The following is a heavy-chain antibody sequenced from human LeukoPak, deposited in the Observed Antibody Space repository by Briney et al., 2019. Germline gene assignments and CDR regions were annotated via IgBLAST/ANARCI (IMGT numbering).Heavy chain of an antibody. V-gene: IGHV4-59*01. CDR1: GGSICSYY. D-gene: IGHD3-16*01. CDR3: ARGGDTENWFDP. CDR2: IYYSGST. Sequence: SETLSLTCTVSGGSICSYYWSWIRQPPGKGLEWIGYIYYSGSTNYNPSLKSRVTISVDTSKNQFSLKLSSVTAADTAVYYCARGGDTENWFDPWGQGTLVTVSS. J-gene: IGHJ5*02.